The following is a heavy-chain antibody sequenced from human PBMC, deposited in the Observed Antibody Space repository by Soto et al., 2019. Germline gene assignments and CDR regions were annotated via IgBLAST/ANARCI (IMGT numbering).Heavy chain of an antibody. CDR2: IYYSGST. CDR3: ARGFPTVVTVDY. CDR1: GGSISSSNW. D-gene: IGHD4-17*01. Sequence: PSETLSLSCAVSGGSISSSNWWSWVRQPPGKGLEWIGSIYYSGSTNYNPSLKSRVTISVDTSKNQFSLKLSSVTAADTAVYYCARGFPTVVTVDYWGQGTLVTVSS. J-gene: IGHJ4*02. V-gene: IGHV4-4*02.